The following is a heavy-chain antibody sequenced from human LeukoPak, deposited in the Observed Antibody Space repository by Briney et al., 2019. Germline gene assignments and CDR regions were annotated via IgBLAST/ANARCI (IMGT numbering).Heavy chain of an antibody. Sequence: SVKVPCKASGGTFSSYAISWVRQAPGQGLEWMGRITPIFGIANYAQKFQGRVTITADKSTSTAYMELSSLRSEDTAVYYCARDLLRAYCGGDCYGSWFDPWGQGTLVTVSS. CDR3: ARDLLRAYCGGDCYGSWFDP. CDR1: GGTFSSYA. V-gene: IGHV1-69*04. D-gene: IGHD2-21*02. CDR2: ITPIFGIA. J-gene: IGHJ5*02.